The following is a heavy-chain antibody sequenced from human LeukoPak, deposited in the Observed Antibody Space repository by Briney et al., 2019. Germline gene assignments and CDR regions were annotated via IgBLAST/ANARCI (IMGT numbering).Heavy chain of an antibody. CDR3: ARVKGGLRCYYYYMDV. CDR2: IYYSGST. D-gene: IGHD5-12*01. Sequence: PSETLSLTCTVSGGSISSYYWSWIRQPPGKGLEWIGYIYYSGSTNYNPSLKSRVTISVDTSKSQFSLKLSSVTAADTAVYYCARVKGGLRCYYYYMDVWGKGTTVTVSS. V-gene: IGHV4-59*01. CDR1: GGSISSYY. J-gene: IGHJ6*03.